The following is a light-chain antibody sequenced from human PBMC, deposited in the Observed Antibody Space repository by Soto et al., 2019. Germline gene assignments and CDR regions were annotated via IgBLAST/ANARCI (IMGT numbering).Light chain of an antibody. Sequence: IPLTQSPSSLSASVGDRVTVTCRASQNINIYLNWYQQKQGKAPTLLIYGASSLQSGVPSRFSGGGSRTDFTLTISSLQAEDFATYYCQQSYRSPYTFGQGTRLEI. CDR3: QQSYRSPYT. J-gene: IGKJ2*01. CDR1: QNINIY. CDR2: GAS. V-gene: IGKV1-39*01.